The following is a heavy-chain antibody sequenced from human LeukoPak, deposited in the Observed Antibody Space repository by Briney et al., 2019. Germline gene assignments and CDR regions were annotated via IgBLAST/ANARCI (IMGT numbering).Heavy chain of an antibody. D-gene: IGHD2-2*01. CDR1: GGSFSGYY. Sequence: SETLSLTCAVYGGSFSGYYWSWIRQPPGKGLEWIGEINHSGSTNYNPSLKSRVTISVDTSKNQFSLKLSSVTAADTAVYYFARGVWVVVVPAAAPYFDYWGQGTLVTVSS. CDR2: INHSGST. V-gene: IGHV4-34*01. J-gene: IGHJ4*02. CDR3: ARGVWVVVVPAAAPYFDY.